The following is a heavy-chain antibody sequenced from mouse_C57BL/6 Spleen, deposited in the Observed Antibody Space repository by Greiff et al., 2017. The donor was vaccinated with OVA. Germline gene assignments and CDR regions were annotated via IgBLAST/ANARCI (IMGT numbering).Heavy chain of an antibody. CDR1: GYSITSGYY. CDR3: ARSRSSGNYFDY. Sequence: EVQLVESGPGLVKPSQSLSLTCSVTGYSITSGYYWNWIRQFPGNKLEWMGYISYDGSNNYNPSLKNRISITRDTSKNQFFLKLNSVTTEDTATYYCARSRSSGNYFDYWGQGTTLTVSS. J-gene: IGHJ2*01. CDR2: ISYDGSN. V-gene: IGHV3-6*01.